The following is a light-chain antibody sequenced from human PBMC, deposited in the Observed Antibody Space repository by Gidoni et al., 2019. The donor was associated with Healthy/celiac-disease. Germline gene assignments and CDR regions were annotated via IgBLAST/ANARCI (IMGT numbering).Light chain of an antibody. CDR3: QQRSNWPLT. CDR2: DAS. Sequence: IVLTQSPPTLSLSPGERATLSCRASQRVSSYLAWYQQKPGQAPRLLIYDASSRATGIPARFSGSGSGTDFTLTISSLEPEDFAVYYCQQRSNWPLTFGGGTKVEIK. CDR1: QRVSSY. V-gene: IGKV3-11*01. J-gene: IGKJ4*01.